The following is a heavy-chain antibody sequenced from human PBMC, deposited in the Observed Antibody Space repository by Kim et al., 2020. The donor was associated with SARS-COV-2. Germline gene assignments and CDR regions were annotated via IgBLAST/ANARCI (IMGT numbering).Heavy chain of an antibody. J-gene: IGHJ3*02. CDR3: AKPSQHYDILTGYSRSGAFDI. Sequence: GGSLRLSCAASGFTFSSYGMHWVRQAPGKGLEWVAVISYDGSNKYYADSVKGRFTISRDNSKNTLYLQMNSLRAEDTAVYYCAKPSQHYDILTGYSRSGAFDIWGQGTMVTVSS. D-gene: IGHD3-9*01. CDR2: ISYDGSNK. V-gene: IGHV3-30*18. CDR1: GFTFSSYG.